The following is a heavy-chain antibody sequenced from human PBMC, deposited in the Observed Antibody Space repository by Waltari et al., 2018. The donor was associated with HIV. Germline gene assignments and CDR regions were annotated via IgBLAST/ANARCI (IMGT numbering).Heavy chain of an antibody. CDR3: ATGGGTTSIQLYDLDV. J-gene: IGHJ6*02. Sequence: QVQLIQSGAEVKKPGASVKVSCKVFGSTLTELSMYWVRQAPGKGLEWMGGFDPEDDETIYAQKFQGRVTMTEDTSTDSAYMELSSLTSEDTAVYYCATGGGTTSIQLYDLDVWGQGTTVTVSS. CDR2: FDPEDDET. D-gene: IGHD1-26*01. CDR1: GSTLTELS. V-gene: IGHV1-24*01.